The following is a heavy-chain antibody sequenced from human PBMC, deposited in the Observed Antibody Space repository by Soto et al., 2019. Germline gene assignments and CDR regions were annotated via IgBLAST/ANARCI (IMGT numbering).Heavy chain of an antibody. CDR1: GYPFSNYY. D-gene: IGHD2-21*01. CDR2: INPSSASA. Sequence: ASVKVSCKASAGYPFSNYYMQWVRQAPGQGLEWVGIINPSSASASYAQKFQDRVTMTRDTSTSTVYMELSSLRFEDTAVYYCARGLGDSFNPFLDYWGQGSLVTV. CDR3: ARGLGDSFNPFLDY. J-gene: IGHJ4*02. V-gene: IGHV1-46*01.